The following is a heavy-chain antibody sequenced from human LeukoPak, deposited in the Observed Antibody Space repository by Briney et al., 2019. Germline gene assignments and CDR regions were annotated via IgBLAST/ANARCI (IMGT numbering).Heavy chain of an antibody. CDR1: GGTFSSYA. CDR3: ARASVGGAAAGTSDY. J-gene: IGHJ4*02. V-gene: IGHV1-69*01. Sequence: SVKVSCKASGGTFSSYAISWVRQTPGQGLEWMGGIIPIFGTANYAQKFQGRVTITADESTSTAYMELSSLRSEDTAVYYCARASVGGAAAGTSDYWGQGTLVTVSS. CDR2: IIPIFGTA. D-gene: IGHD6-13*01.